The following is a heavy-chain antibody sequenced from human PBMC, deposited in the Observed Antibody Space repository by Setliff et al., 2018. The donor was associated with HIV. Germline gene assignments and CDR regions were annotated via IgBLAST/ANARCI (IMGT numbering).Heavy chain of an antibody. CDR1: GGSFSDFH. D-gene: IGHD5-12*01. J-gene: IGHJ5*02. V-gene: IGHV4-34*01. CDR2: INHSGGT. Sequence: SETLSLTCAVYGGSFSDFHWNWIRQAPGKGLEWIGEINHSGGTNYNPSLKSRVTISVDTSKNQFSLNLSSVTAADTAVYYCARDLNRGYSGYVYNWFDPWGQGTLVTVSS. CDR3: ARDLNRGYSGYVYNWFDP.